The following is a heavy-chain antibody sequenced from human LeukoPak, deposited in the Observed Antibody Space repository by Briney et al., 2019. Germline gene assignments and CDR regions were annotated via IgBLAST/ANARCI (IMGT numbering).Heavy chain of an antibody. CDR2: ISYDGSNK. Sequence: GGSLRLSCAASGFTFSSYGMHWVRQAPGKGLEWVAVISYDGSNKYYADSVKGRFTISRDNSKNTLYLQMNSLRAEDTAVYHCAKVFRVATITLCDYWGQGTLVTVSS. CDR3: AKVFRVATITLCDY. V-gene: IGHV3-30*18. D-gene: IGHD5-12*01. CDR1: GFTFSSYG. J-gene: IGHJ4*02.